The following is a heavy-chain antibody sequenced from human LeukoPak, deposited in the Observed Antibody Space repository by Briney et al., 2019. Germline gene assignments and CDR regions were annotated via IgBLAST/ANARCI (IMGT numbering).Heavy chain of an antibody. J-gene: IGHJ4*02. Sequence: PGGSLRLSCAASGFTFSSYEMNWVRQAPGKGPEWISYISRSGSIIFYADSVKGRFTISRDNAKNSLYLQMSSLGAEDTAIYYCSRDRGGGDIYFDYWGQGTLVTVSS. CDR2: ISRSGSII. D-gene: IGHD2-21*02. CDR1: GFTFSSYE. CDR3: SRDRGGGDIYFDY. V-gene: IGHV3-48*03.